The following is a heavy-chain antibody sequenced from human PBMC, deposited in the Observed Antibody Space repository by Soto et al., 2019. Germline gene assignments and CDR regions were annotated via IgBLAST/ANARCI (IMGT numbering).Heavy chain of an antibody. Sequence: GGSLRLSCAASGFTFSSYAMSWVRQAPGKGLEWVSAISGSGGSTYYADSVKGRFTISRDNSKNTLYLQMNSLRAEDTAVYYCAKDHLRGTEGFNYYGMDVWGQGTTVTVSS. CDR2: ISGSGGST. V-gene: IGHV3-23*01. J-gene: IGHJ6*02. D-gene: IGHD3-16*01. CDR3: AKDHLRGTEGFNYYGMDV. CDR1: GFTFSSYA.